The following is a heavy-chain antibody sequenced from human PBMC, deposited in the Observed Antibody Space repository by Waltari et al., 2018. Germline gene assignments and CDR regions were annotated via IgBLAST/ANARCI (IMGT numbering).Heavy chain of an antibody. V-gene: IGHV4-4*07. J-gene: IGHJ4*02. CDR3: ARAVYDMRSTYYFDY. CDR2: IYTSGST. Sequence: QVQLQESGPGLVKPSDTLSLPCTVSGGSISSYYWSWIRQPAGKGLEWIGRIYTSGSTNYNPSLKSRVTMSVDTSKNQFSLKLSAVTAPDTAVYYCARAVYDMRSTYYFDYWGQGTLVTVSS. D-gene: IGHD3-9*01. CDR1: GGSISSYY.